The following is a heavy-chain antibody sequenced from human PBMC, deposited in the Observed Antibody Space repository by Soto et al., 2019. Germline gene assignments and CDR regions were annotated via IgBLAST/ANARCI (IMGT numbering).Heavy chain of an antibody. V-gene: IGHV4-31*03. D-gene: IGHD2-15*01. CDR2: IYYSGST. CDR3: ARVIGYCSGGSCYGWFDP. Sequence: SETQSLTCTVAGGSLSSGFYYWSWLNKHPGKGLEWIGYIYYSGSTYYNPSLKSRVTISVDTSKNQFSLKLSSVTAADTAVYYCARVIGYCSGGSCYGWFDPWGQGTLVTVSS. CDR1: GGSLSSGFYY. J-gene: IGHJ5*02.